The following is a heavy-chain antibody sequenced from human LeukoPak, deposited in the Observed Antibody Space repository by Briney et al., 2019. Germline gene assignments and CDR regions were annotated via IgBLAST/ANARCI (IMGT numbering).Heavy chain of an antibody. V-gene: IGHV3-21*04. CDR3: TRTIFSDY. Sequence: GGSLRLSCAASGFTFSSYSMNWVRQAPGKGLEWVSSISSSSRYIYYADSVKGRFTISRDNSKNTLYLQMNSLRAEDTAVYYCTRTIFSDYWGQGTLVTVSS. J-gene: IGHJ4*02. CDR2: ISSSSRYI. CDR1: GFTFSSYS. D-gene: IGHD3-3*01.